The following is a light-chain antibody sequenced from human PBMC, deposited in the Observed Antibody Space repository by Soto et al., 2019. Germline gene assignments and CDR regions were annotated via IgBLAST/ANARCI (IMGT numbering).Light chain of an antibody. V-gene: IGKV1-39*01. Sequence: DIQMTQSPSSLSASVGDRVTITCRASQSVGNFLNWYQQKPGLPPKYLIYAASNLQSGVPSRFSGSGSGTDFTLTISNLQPEDFAVYYCQQYGSSPSWTFGQGTKVDIK. CDR2: AAS. CDR3: QQYGSSPSWT. CDR1: QSVGNF. J-gene: IGKJ1*01.